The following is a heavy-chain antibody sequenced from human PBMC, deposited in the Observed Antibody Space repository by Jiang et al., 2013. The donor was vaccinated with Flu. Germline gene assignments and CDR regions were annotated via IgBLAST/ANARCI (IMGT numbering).Heavy chain of an antibody. CDR2: MNPNSGNT. D-gene: IGHD2-15*01. CDR1: TSYD. Sequence: TSYDINWVRQATGQGLEWMGWMNPNSGNTGYAQKFQGRVTMTRNTSISTAYMELSSLRSEDTAVYYCARGGKEQWWGPADPWGQGTLVTVSS. CDR3: ARGGKEQWWGPADP. J-gene: IGHJ5*02. V-gene: IGHV1-8*01.